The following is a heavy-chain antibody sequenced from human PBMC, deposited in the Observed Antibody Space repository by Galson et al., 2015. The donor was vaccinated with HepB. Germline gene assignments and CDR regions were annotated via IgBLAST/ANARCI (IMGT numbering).Heavy chain of an antibody. CDR3: ARHIDSSGWLATFDY. CDR1: GGSISSYY. J-gene: IGHJ4*02. Sequence: ETLSLTCTVSGGSISSYYWSWIRQPPGKGLEWIGYVYHTGITNYNPSLKSRVTISVDTSKNQFSLWLSSVTAADTAVYYCARHIDSSGWLATFDYWGQGTLVAVSS. CDR2: VYHTGIT. V-gene: IGHV4-59*08. D-gene: IGHD6-19*01.